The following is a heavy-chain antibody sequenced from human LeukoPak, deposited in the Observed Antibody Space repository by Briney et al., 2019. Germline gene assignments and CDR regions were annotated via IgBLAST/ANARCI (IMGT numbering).Heavy chain of an antibody. CDR2: INPKTGGT. J-gene: IGHJ5*02. V-gene: IGHV1-2*02. CDR3: ARDRGNNWFDP. Sequence: ASVQVSCEDSGYTFTDYYLHWVRQAPGQELAWMGWINPKTGGTNYPQQFQGRVTMTRDTSISTAYMELNRLTSDDTAVYYWARDRGNNWFDPWGQGTLVTVSS. CDR1: GYTFTDYY.